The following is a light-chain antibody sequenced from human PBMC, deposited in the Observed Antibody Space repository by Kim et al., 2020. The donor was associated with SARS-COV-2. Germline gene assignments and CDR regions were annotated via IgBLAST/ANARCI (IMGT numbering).Light chain of an antibody. CDR2: QVG. Sequence: QSALTQPPSASGSPGQSVTIPCTGTSSDVGGYNYVSWYQQHPGKAPKLIMSQVGKRPSGVPDRFSGSKSGNTASLTVSGLQADDEADYFCSSYAGSHNLVFGGGTKLTVL. J-gene: IGLJ3*02. CDR1: SSDVGGYNY. V-gene: IGLV2-8*01. CDR3: SSYAGSHNLV.